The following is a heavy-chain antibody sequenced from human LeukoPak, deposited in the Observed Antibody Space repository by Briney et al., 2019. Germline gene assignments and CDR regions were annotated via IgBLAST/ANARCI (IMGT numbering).Heavy chain of an antibody. CDR1: GGSISSSSYY. Sequence: PSETLSLTCTVSGGSISSSSYYWSWIRQPAGKGLEWIGRIYTSGSTNYNPSLKSRVTMSVDTSKNQFSLKLSSVTAADTAVYYCAREIAAAGTYFQHWGQGTLVTVSS. CDR2: IYTSGST. CDR3: AREIAAAGTYFQH. V-gene: IGHV4-61*02. J-gene: IGHJ1*01. D-gene: IGHD6-13*01.